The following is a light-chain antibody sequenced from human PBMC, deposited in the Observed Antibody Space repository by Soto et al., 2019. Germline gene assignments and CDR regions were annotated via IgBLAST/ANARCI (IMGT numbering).Light chain of an antibody. CDR1: SSNIGNNY. Sequence: QSVLTQPPSVSATPGQTVTISCSGGSSNIGNNYVSWYQQLPGTAPKLLIYDNNKRPSGIPDRFSGSKSGTSATLGITGLQTGDEADYYCETWDSTLRAAVFGGGTQLTVL. V-gene: IGLV1-51*01. J-gene: IGLJ7*01. CDR3: ETWDSTLRAAV. CDR2: DNN.